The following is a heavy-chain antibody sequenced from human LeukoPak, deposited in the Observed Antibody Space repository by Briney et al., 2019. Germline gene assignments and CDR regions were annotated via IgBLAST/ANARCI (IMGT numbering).Heavy chain of an antibody. CDR1: GYTFTNYE. J-gene: IGHJ5*02. Sequence: GASVKVSCKASGYTFTNYEINWVRQATGQGLEWMGWMNPKSGNTAYAQKFQGRVSMTWDTSIGTAYLELSSLTSDDTAVYYCAKAAIMAPMNADWFHPWGQGTLVTVSS. CDR3: AKAAIMAPMNADWFHP. V-gene: IGHV1-8*01. CDR2: MNPKSGNT. D-gene: IGHD5-12*01.